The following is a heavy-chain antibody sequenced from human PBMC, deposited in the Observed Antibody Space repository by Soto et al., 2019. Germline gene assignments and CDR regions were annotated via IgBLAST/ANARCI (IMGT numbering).Heavy chain of an antibody. CDR2: IRYSGRT. J-gene: IGHJ5*02. V-gene: IGHV4-61*01. CDR3: AGGGGWLPDS. D-gene: IGHD5-12*01. Sequence: QVQLQESGPGLVKPSETLSLTCSVSGGSVSSTNYWWTWIRQSPEKGLEWIANIRYSGRTMYNPSLKSRVHISVDTPKNQLSLELNSVTAADTAVYYCAGGGGWLPDSWGQGTPVTVSS. CDR1: GGSVSSTNYW.